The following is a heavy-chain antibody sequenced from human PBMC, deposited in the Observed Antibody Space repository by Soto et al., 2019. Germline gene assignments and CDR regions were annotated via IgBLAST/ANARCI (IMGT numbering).Heavy chain of an antibody. CDR3: ARLGIGWEFPFDY. Sequence: QVQLQESGPGLVKPSETLSLTCIVSGGSVSNDAYYWSWIRQPPGKGLEWIGYIYHSGSTYYNPSLQSRVTVSADTSANQFSLKVSSGTAADTAVYYCARLGIGWEFPFDYWGQGTLVNVSS. CDR1: GGSVSNDAYY. D-gene: IGHD1-26*01. V-gene: IGHV4-61*08. J-gene: IGHJ4*02. CDR2: IYHSGST.